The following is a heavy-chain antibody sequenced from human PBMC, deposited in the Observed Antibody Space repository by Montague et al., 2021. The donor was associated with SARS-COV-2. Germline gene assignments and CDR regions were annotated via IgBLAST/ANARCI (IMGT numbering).Heavy chain of an antibody. Sequence: SETLSLTCTVYGGSFSGYYWNWLRQSPRSGLEWIGEINHNGSANYNPSLKSRVSISVDTSKNQFTLNLTSVTAADTAMYYCARGRYVVGVAMAMGCFDLWGQGTMVTVSS. CDR1: GGSFSGYY. J-gene: IGHJ3*01. D-gene: IGHD2-21*01. CDR2: INHNGSA. V-gene: IGHV4-34*01. CDR3: ARGRYVVGVAMAMGCFDL.